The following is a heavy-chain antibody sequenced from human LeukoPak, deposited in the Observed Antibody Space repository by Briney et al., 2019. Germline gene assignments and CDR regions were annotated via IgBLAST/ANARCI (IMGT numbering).Heavy chain of an antibody. V-gene: IGHV3-7*01. CDR2: IKQDGSEK. D-gene: IGHD6-19*01. J-gene: IGHJ4*02. CDR3: ARPVEYNSGWDNFDY. Sequence: TGGSLRLSCAASGFTFSSYWMNWVRQAPGKGLEWVANIKQDGSEKYYVDSVKGRFTISRDNAENSLYLQMNSLRAEDTAVYYCARPVEYNSGWDNFDYWGQGTLVTVSS. CDR1: GFTFSSYW.